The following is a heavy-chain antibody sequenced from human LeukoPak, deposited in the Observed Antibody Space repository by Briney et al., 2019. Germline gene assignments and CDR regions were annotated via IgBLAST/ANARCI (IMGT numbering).Heavy chain of an antibody. V-gene: IGHV3-23*01. CDR1: GFTFSSYA. J-gene: IGHJ6*03. Sequence: RAGGSLRLSCAASGFTFSSYAMSWVRQAPGKGLEWVSSISGNSGSTFYADSVQGRFTISRDNSKNTLYLQMNSLRAEDTAVYYCAKVPFDWISSTNYYYYMDVWGKGTTVTVSS. D-gene: IGHD3-9*01. CDR3: AKVPFDWISSTNYYYYMDV. CDR2: ISGNSGST.